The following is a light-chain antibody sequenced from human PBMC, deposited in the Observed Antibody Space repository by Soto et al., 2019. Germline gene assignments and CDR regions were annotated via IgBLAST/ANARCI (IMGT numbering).Light chain of an antibody. Sequence: EIVLTQSPATLSLSPGERATLSCRASQSVNNYLAWYQQKPGQAPRLLIYDVSYRATGIPVRFSGSGSGTDFTLTISSLEPEDFAVYYCQQRSDWLPITFGQGTRLEIK. CDR2: DVS. V-gene: IGKV3-11*01. J-gene: IGKJ5*01. CDR3: QQRSDWLPIT. CDR1: QSVNNY.